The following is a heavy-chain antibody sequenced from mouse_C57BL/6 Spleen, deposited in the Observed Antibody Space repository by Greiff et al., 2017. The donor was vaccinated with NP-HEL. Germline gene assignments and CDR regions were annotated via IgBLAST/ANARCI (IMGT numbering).Heavy chain of an antibody. D-gene: IGHD2-10*02. CDR1: GYTFTDYN. Sequence: EVQLQESGPELVKPGASVKMSCKASGYTFTDYNMHWVKQSHGKSLEWIGYINPNNGGTSYNQKFKGKATLTVNKSSSTAYMELRSLTSEDSAVYYCARGYGNYEGFAYWGQGTLVTVSA. CDR3: ARGYGNYEGFAY. V-gene: IGHV1-22*01. J-gene: IGHJ3*01. CDR2: INPNNGGT.